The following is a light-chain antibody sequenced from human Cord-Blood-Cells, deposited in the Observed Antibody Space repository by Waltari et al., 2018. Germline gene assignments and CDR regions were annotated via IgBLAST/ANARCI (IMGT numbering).Light chain of an antibody. CDR3: SSYTSSSTRV. V-gene: IGLV2-14*01. CDR1: SSDVGGYNY. J-gene: IGLJ2*01. CDR2: DVS. Sequence: QSALTQPASVSGSPGQSITISCTGTSSDVGGYNYVSWYQQHPGKAPKLMIYDVSNRPPGVSNRFPGAKSANTASLTISGLQAEDEADYYCSSYTSSSTRVFGGGTKLTVL.